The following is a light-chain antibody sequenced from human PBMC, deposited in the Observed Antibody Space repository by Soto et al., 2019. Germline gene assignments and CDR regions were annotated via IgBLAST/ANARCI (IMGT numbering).Light chain of an antibody. Sequence: DIPMTQSPSTLSASVGDRVTITCRASQSFGSWLAWYQQKPGKDPKLLIYKASTLESGVPSRFTGSESGTEFTLTISSLQPDDFASYYCQHYNSFWTFGQGTKVEVK. CDR3: QHYNSFWT. CDR2: KAS. CDR1: QSFGSW. J-gene: IGKJ1*01. V-gene: IGKV1-5*03.